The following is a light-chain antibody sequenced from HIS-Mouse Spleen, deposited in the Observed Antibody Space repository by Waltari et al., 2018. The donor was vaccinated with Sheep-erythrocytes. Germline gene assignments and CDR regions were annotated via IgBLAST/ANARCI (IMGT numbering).Light chain of an antibody. J-gene: IGLJ3*02. CDR1: SSDVGSYNL. CDR3: CSYAGSSTPWV. V-gene: IGLV2-23*01. CDR2: EGS. Sequence: QSALTQPASVSGSPGQSITISGTGTSSDVGSYNLGSWYQQHPGKAPKLMIYEGSKRPSGVSNRFSGSKSGNTASLTISGLQAEDEADYYCCSYAGSSTPWVFGGGTKLTVL.